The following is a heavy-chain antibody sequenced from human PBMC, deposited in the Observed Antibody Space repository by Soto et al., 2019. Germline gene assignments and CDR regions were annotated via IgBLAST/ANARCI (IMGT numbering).Heavy chain of an antibody. V-gene: IGHV6-1*01. CDR3: ARDSSHTAMVKSLDYYTGRDV. D-gene: IGHD5-18*01. Sequence: SQTLSLTCAISGDSVSSNSAAWNWIRQSPSRGLEWLGRTYYRSKWYNDYAVSVKSRITINPDTSKNQFSLQLNSVTPEDTAVYYCARDSSHTAMVKSLDYYTGRDVWGQGTTVT. CDR1: GDSVSSNSAA. J-gene: IGHJ6*02. CDR2: TYYRSKWYN.